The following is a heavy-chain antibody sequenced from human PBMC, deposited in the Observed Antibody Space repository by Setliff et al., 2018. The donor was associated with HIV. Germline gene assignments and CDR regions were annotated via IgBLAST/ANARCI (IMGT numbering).Heavy chain of an antibody. V-gene: IGHV1-18*01. Sequence: GASVKVSCKASGYTFSTYGISWVRQAPGQGLEWMGWITPYNNNTQYTQHLQGRVTMTTDTDTNTAYMDLRSLRSDDTAVYYCARLIKHYDFWSGYYGAYYYYMDVWGTGTTVTVSS. CDR1: GYTFSTYG. CDR2: ITPYNNNT. J-gene: IGHJ6*03. D-gene: IGHD3-3*01. CDR3: ARLIKHYDFWSGYYGAYYYYMDV.